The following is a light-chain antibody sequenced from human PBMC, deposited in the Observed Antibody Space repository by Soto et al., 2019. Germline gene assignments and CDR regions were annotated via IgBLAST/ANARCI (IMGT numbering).Light chain of an antibody. Sequence: QSALTQPASASGSPGQSVTISCTGTSSDVGGYNYVSWYQQHPGKAPKLMMYEVNKRPSGVPDRFSGSKSGNTASLTVSGLQAEDEADYSCNSYTGSNNLIFGGGTQLTVL. CDR2: EVN. CDR1: SSDVGGYNY. CDR3: NSYTGSNNLI. J-gene: IGLJ7*01. V-gene: IGLV2-8*01.